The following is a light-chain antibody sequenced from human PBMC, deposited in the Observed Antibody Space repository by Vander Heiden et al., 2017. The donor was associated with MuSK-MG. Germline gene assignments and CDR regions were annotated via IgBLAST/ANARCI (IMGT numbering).Light chain of an antibody. V-gene: IGKV2-28*01. Sequence: DIVMTQSPLSLPVTPGEPAPISCRSSQSLLHSNGYNYLDWYLQKPGQSPQLLIYLGSNRASGVPDRFSGSGSGTDFTLKISRVEAEDVGVYYGLQETFGQGTKVEIK. CDR3: LQET. J-gene: IGKJ1*01. CDR2: LGS. CDR1: QSLLHSNGYNY.